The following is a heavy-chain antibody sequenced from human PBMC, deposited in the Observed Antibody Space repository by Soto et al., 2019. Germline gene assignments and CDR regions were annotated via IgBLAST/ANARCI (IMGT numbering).Heavy chain of an antibody. V-gene: IGHV3-53*01. CDR3: ARAGFLEWFGYFDY. CDR1: GFTVSSNY. J-gene: IGHJ4*02. CDR2: IYSGGST. D-gene: IGHD3-3*01. Sequence: SGGSLRLSCAASGFTVSSNYMSWVRQAPGKGLEWVSVIYSGGSTYYADSVKGRFTISRDNSKNTLYLQMNSLRAEDTAVYYCARAGFLEWFGYFDYWGQGTLVTVSS.